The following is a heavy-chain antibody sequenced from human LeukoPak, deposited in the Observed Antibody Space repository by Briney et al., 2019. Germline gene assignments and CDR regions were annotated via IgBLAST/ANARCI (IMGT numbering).Heavy chain of an antibody. V-gene: IGHV4-59*01. D-gene: IGHD6-13*01. CDR3: ARVGAAAGTCCWFDP. CDR1: GFTFSSYW. CDR2: IYYSGST. J-gene: IGHJ5*02. Sequence: GSLRLSCAASGFTFSSYWMSWIRQPPGKGLEWIGYIYYSGSTNYNPSLKSRVTISVDTSKNQFSLKLSSVTAADTAVYYCARVGAAAGTCCWFDPWGQGTLVTVSS.